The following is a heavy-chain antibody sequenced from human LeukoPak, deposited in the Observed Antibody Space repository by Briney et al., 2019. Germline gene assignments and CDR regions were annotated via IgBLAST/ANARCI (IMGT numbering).Heavy chain of an antibody. Sequence: ASVKVSCKASVYTFTGYYMHWVRQAPGQGLEWMGWINPNSGGTNYAQKFQGRVTMTRDTTINTAYMELSRLRSDDTAVYYCARDDSSIVSSGFNWFDPWGQGTLVTVSS. CDR3: ARDDSSIVSSGFNWFDP. CDR1: VYTFTGYY. D-gene: IGHD6-19*01. J-gene: IGHJ5*02. CDR2: INPNSGGT. V-gene: IGHV1-2*02.